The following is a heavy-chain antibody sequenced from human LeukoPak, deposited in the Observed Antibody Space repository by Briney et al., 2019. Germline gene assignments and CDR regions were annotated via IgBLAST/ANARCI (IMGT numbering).Heavy chain of an antibody. Sequence: GGSLRLSCAASGVTLNSSAMTSGRQAPGKGLEWVSSIGASGGGTYYADSVKGRFTISRDDSKNTLYLEMSGLRAEDTGVYYCAKRHTDYFFVYWGQGTLVTVSS. V-gene: IGHV3-23*01. CDR1: GVTLNSSA. CDR3: AKRHTDYFFVY. D-gene: IGHD2/OR15-2a*01. CDR2: IGASGGGT. J-gene: IGHJ4*02.